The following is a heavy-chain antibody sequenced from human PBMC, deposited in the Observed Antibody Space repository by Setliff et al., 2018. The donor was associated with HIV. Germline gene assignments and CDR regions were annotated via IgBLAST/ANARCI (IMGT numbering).Heavy chain of an antibody. CDR2: LSPSGTT. CDR1: GGSFSNYY. CDR3: ANWNTTVDADS. Sequence: SETLSLTCTVYGGSFSNYYTNWIRQPPGKGLEWIGELSPSGTTRPNPSLQSRVIISLDTSKNQFSLELTSVTAADTAVYYCANWNTTVDADSWGQGTRVTVSS. J-gene: IGHJ4*02. D-gene: IGHD1-1*01. V-gene: IGHV4-34*01.